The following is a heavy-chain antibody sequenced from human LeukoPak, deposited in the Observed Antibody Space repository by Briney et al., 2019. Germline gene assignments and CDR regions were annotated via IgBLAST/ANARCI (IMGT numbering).Heavy chain of an antibody. D-gene: IGHD3-9*01. CDR1: GFTFSSYG. V-gene: IGHV3-33*01. CDR2: IWYDGSNK. J-gene: IGHJ6*02. CDR3: ARDMRYFDWPPLRPTYGMDV. Sequence: PGGSLRLSCAASGFTFSSYGMHWVRQAPGKGLEWVAVIWYDGSNKYYADSVKGRFTISRDNSKNTLYLQMNSLRAEDTAVYYCARDMRYFDWPPLRPTYGMDVWGQGTTVTVSS.